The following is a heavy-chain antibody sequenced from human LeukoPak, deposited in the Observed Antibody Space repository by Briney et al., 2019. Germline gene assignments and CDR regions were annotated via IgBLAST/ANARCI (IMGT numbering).Heavy chain of an antibody. CDR3: ARGGGLDV. CDR2: INHNGNVN. V-gene: IGHV3-7*03. CDR1: GFTFSSYW. Sequence: GGSLRLSCAASGFTFSSYWMNWARQAPGKGLEWVASINHNGNVNYYVDSVKGRFTISRDNAKNSLYLQMSNLRVEDTAVYFCARGGGLDVWGQGATVTVSS. J-gene: IGHJ6*02. D-gene: IGHD3-16*01.